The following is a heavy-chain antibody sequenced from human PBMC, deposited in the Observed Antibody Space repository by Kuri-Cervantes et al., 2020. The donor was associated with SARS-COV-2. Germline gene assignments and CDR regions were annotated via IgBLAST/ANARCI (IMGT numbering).Heavy chain of an antibody. D-gene: IGHD2-15*01. CDR2: ISYDGSNK. V-gene: IGHV3-30*03. CDR3: ARDTRYCSGGSCYYHPFDY. J-gene: IGHJ4*02. Sequence: GESLKISCAVSGFTFTSHAMHWVRQAPGKGLEWVALISYDGSNKFYADSVKGRFTISRDNAKNSLYLQMNSLRAEDTALYYCARDTRYCSGGSCYYHPFDYWGQGTLVTVSS. CDR1: GFTFTSHA.